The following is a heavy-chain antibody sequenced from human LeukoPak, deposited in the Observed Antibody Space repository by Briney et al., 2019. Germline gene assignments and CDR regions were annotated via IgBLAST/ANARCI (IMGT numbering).Heavy chain of an antibody. J-gene: IGHJ4*02. CDR2: TKPDGSAE. CDR1: GFTFRNYW. CDR3: ARSQSGSSDY. Sequence: GGSLRLSCAASGFTFRNYWMGWVRQAPGKGLEWVANTKPDGSAEYYADSVRGRFTTSRDNANNFLYLQMNSLRAEDTAVYYCARSQSGSSDYWGQGTLVTVSS. D-gene: IGHD1-26*01. V-gene: IGHV3-7*01.